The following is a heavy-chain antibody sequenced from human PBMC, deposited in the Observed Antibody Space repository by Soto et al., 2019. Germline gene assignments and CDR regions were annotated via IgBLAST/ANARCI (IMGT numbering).Heavy chain of an antibody. Sequence: GGSLRLSCVASGFTFSNYAMSWVRQAPGKGLEWVSVISCNGGTKYYADSVKGRFTISRDNSKNTLYLQMNSLRAEDTAVYYCAKAGIAAAAYFDYWGQGTLVTVSS. J-gene: IGHJ4*02. CDR2: ISCNGGTK. V-gene: IGHV3-23*01. CDR1: GFTFSNYA. D-gene: IGHD6-13*01. CDR3: AKAGIAAAAYFDY.